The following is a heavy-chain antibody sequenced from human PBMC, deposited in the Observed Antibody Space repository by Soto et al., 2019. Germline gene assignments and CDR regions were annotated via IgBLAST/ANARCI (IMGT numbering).Heavy chain of an antibody. CDR2: ISYDGSNK. CDR1: GFTFSSYA. J-gene: IGHJ5*02. V-gene: IGHV3-30-3*01. Sequence: QVQLVESGGGVVQPGRSLRLSCAASGFTFSSYAMHWVRQAPGKGLEGVAVISYDGSNKYYADSVKGRFTISRDNSKNTLYLQMNSLRAEDTAVYYCAREAGGYRPFDPWGQGTLVTVSS. CDR3: AREAGGYRPFDP. D-gene: IGHD5-12*01.